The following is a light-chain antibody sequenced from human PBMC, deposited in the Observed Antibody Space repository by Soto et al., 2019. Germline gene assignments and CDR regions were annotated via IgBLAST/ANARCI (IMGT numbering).Light chain of an antibody. CDR3: QQYGSSPLT. CDR2: GAS. V-gene: IGKV3-20*01. Sequence: EIVLTPSPGTLSLSPGERAALSCRASQSVSSSYLAWYQQKPGQAPRLLISGASSRATGIPDRFSGSGSGTDFTLTISRLEPEDFAVYYCQQYGSSPLTFGGGTKVDI. CDR1: QSVSSSY. J-gene: IGKJ4*01.